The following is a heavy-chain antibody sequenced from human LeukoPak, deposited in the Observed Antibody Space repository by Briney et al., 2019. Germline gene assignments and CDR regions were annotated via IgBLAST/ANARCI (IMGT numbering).Heavy chain of an antibody. V-gene: IGHV3-23*01. D-gene: IGHD5-12*01. Sequence: GGSLRLSCAASGFTFSSYAMSWVRQAPGKGLEWVSAISGSGGSTYYADSVEGRFTISRDNSKNTLYLQMNSLRAEDTAVYYCAKDSPRVATDGGYYFDYWGQGTLVTVSS. CDR3: AKDSPRVATDGGYYFDY. CDR2: ISGSGGST. J-gene: IGHJ4*02. CDR1: GFTFSSYA.